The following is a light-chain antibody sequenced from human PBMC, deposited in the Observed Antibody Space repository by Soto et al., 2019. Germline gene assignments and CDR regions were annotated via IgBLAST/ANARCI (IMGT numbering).Light chain of an antibody. CDR2: DVS. CDR1: SSDVGGYDY. Sequence: QSVLTQPASVSGSPGQSITISCTGTSSDVGGYDYVSWYQQHPGKAPKLIIYDVSDRPSGVSNRFSGSKSGNTASLTISGLQAEDEADYYCSSYTSSNNVVFGGGTKLTVL. J-gene: IGLJ2*01. V-gene: IGLV2-14*01. CDR3: SSYTSSNNVV.